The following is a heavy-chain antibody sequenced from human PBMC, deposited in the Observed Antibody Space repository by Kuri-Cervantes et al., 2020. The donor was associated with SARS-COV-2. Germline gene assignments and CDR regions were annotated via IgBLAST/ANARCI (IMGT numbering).Heavy chain of an antibody. V-gene: IGHV5-10-1*01. CDR1: GYSFTSYW. CDR3: ARQVAHYDILTGYQMYYFDY. J-gene: IGHJ4*02. CDR2: IDPSDSYT. D-gene: IGHD3-9*01. Sequence: KVSCKGSGYSFTSYWISWVRQMPGKGLVWMGRIDPSDSYTNYSPSFQGHVTISADKSISTAYLQWSSLKASDTAMYYCARQVAHYDILTGYQMYYFDYWGQGTLVTVSS.